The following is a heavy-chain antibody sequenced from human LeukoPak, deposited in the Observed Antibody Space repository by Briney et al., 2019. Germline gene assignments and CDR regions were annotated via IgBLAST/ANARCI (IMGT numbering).Heavy chain of an antibody. CDR3: ARYGGNSASWYFDL. CDR2: IYYSGST. Sequence: PSETLSLTCTVSGGSISSYYWGWIRQPPGKGLEWIGSIYYSGSTYYNPSLKSRVTISVDTSKNQFSLKLSSVTAADTAVYYCARYGGNSASWYFDLWGRGTLVTVSS. CDR1: GGSISSYY. D-gene: IGHD4-23*01. J-gene: IGHJ2*01. V-gene: IGHV4-39*01.